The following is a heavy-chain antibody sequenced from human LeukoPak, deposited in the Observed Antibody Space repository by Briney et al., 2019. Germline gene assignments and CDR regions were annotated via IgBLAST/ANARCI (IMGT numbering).Heavy chain of an antibody. CDR3: ASWWGGYCSSTSCPFDY. CDR2: IYYSGST. D-gene: IGHD2-2*01. J-gene: IGHJ4*02. Sequence: SETLSLTCTVSGGSISSSSYYWGWIRQPPGKGLEWIGSIYYSGSTYYNPSLKSRVTISVDTSKNQFSLKLSSVTAADTAVYYCASWWGGYCSSTSCPFDYWGQGTLVTVSS. V-gene: IGHV4-39*07. CDR1: GGSISSSSYY.